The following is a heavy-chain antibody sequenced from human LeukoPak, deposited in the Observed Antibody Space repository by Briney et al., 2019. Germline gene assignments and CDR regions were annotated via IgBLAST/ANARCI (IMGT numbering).Heavy chain of an antibody. J-gene: IGHJ5*02. CDR2: INHSGST. CDR3: ARVTVTTPNWFDP. Sequence: PSETLSLTCAVYGGSFSGYYWSWIRQPPGKGLEWIGEINHSGSTSYNPSLKSRVTRSVDTSKKQFSLKLSSVTAADTAVYYCARVTVTTPNWFDPWGQGTLVTVSS. CDR1: GGSFSGYY. D-gene: IGHD4-17*01. V-gene: IGHV4-34*01.